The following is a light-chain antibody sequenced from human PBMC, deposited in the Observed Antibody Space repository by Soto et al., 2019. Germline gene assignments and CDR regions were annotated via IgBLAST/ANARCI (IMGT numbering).Light chain of an antibody. J-gene: IGKJ1*01. CDR3: QQYFSWPRGT. CDR2: GAS. CDR1: QSVSSSY. Sequence: EIVLTQSPGTLSLSPGERATLSCRASQSVSSSYLAWYQQKPGQAPRLLIYGASSRATGIPDRFSGSGSGTDFTLTISRLEPEDFAVYYCQQYFSWPRGTFGQGTKVDIK. V-gene: IGKV3-20*01.